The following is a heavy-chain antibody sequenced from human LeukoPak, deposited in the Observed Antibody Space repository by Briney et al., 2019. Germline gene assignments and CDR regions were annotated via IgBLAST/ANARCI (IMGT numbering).Heavy chain of an antibody. D-gene: IGHD2-8*01. Sequence: GGALRLSCAASGFTFSKCAMTWVRQAPGKGLEGVAGIHNSGDITYYADAVRGRFTISRDNSKNTLYLRMNGLRAEDTAVYYCATMNGLRMAEALNWGQGTPVTVSS. CDR1: GFTFSKCA. CDR2: IHNSGDIT. CDR3: ATMNGLRMAEALN. V-gene: IGHV3-23*01. J-gene: IGHJ4*02.